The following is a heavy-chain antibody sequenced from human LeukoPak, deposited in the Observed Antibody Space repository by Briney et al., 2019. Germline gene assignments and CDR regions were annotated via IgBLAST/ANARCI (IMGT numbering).Heavy chain of an antibody. Sequence: SETLSLTCTVSGGSISSSSYYWGWIRQPPGKGLEWIGSIYYSGSTYYNPSLKSRVTISVDTSKNQFSLKLSSVTAADTAVYYCAPWGSRAFDIWGQGTMVTVSS. CDR1: GGSISSSSYY. J-gene: IGHJ3*02. V-gene: IGHV4-39*01. CDR2: IYYSGST. CDR3: APWGSRAFDI. D-gene: IGHD7-27*01.